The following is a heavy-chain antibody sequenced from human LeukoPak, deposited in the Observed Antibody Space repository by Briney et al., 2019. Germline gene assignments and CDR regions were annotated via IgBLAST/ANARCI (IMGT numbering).Heavy chain of an antibody. V-gene: IGHV4-34*01. CDR3: ARWRRQLVTQNYYYGMDV. CDR2: INHSGST. CDR1: GGSFSGYY. Sequence: SETLSLTCAVYGGSFSGYYWSWIRQPPGKGLEWIGEINHSGSTNYNPSLKSRVTISVDTSKNQFSLKLSSVTAADTAVYYCARWRRQLVTQNYYYGMDVWGQGTTVTVSS. J-gene: IGHJ6*02. D-gene: IGHD6-13*01.